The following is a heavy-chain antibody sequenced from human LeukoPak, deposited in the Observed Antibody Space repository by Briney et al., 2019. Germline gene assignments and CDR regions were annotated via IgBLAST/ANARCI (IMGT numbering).Heavy chain of an antibody. V-gene: IGHV3-7*03. CDR1: GFTFSSYW. CDR2: IKQDGSEK. J-gene: IGHJ4*02. CDR3: ARDPCHGALDY. D-gene: IGHD2-2*01. Sequence: GGSLRLSCAASGFTFSSYWMSWVRQAPGKGLEWVANIKQDGSEKYYVDSVRGRFSISKDNAKNSLYLQINSLRAEDTAVYYCARDPCHGALDYWGQGALVTVSS.